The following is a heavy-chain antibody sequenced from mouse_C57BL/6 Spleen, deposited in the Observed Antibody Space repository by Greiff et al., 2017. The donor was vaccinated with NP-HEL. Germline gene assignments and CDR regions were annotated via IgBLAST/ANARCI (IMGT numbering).Heavy chain of an antibody. J-gene: IGHJ1*03. CDR2: INPGSGGT. CDR3: ARSIYYYGSSYGGYFDV. D-gene: IGHD1-1*01. V-gene: IGHV1-54*01. Sequence: QVQLKESGAELVRPGTSVKVSCKASGYAFTNYLIEWVKQRPGQGLEWIGVINPGSGGTNYNEKFKGKATLTADKSSSPAYMQLSSLTSEDSAVYFCARSIYYYGSSYGGYFDVWGTGTTVTVSS. CDR1: GYAFTNYL.